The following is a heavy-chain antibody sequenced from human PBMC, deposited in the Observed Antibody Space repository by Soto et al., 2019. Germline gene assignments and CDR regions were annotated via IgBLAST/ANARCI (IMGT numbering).Heavy chain of an antibody. Sequence: GGSRSLSCAASGLTFSSYAMSWVRQSPGKGLEWVSAISGSGGSTYYADSVKGRFTISRDNSKNTLYLQMNSLRAEDTAVYYCAKVCANFDWLYFDYWGQGTLSTVAS. D-gene: IGHD3-9*01. CDR2: ISGSGGST. V-gene: IGHV3-23*01. J-gene: IGHJ4*02. CDR1: GLTFSSYA. CDR3: AKVCANFDWLYFDY.